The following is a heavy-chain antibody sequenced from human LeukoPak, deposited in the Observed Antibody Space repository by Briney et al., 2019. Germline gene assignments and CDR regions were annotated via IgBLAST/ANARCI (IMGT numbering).Heavy chain of an antibody. CDR3: VNPEWYYDSSGYSYYYGMDV. V-gene: IGHV3-64D*09. Sequence: GGSLRLSCSASGFTFSRYGMHWVRQAPGKGLEYVSAIVSNGDSTYYADSVKGRFTISRDNAKNTLYLQMSSLRPDDTAVYYFVNPEWYYDSSGYSYYYGMDVWGQGTTVTVSS. J-gene: IGHJ6*02. CDR2: IVSNGDST. CDR1: GFTFSRYG. D-gene: IGHD3-22*01.